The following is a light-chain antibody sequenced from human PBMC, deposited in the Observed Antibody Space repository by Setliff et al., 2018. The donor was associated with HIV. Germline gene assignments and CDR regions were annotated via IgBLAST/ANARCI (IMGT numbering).Light chain of an antibody. Sequence: QSALAQPASVSGSPGQSITTSCTGASSDVGGYDYVSWYQQHPGKAPKLIIYAVSNRPSGVSNRFSGSKSGNTASLTISGLQAEDEADYYCTSSTGSVILFGGGTQLTVL. CDR2: AVS. CDR1: SSDVGGYDY. CDR3: TSSTGSVIL. J-gene: IGLJ2*01. V-gene: IGLV2-14*03.